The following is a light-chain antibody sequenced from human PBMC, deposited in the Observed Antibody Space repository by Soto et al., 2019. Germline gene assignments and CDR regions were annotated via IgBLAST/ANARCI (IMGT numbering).Light chain of an antibody. CDR2: DVN. J-gene: IGLJ2*01. Sequence: QSALTQPPSASGSPGQSVTITCTGTTSDLGIYNFVSWYQQQPGKAPKLIIYDVNRRPSGVPDRFSGSKSGNTASLTLSGLQAEDEADYYCSSYAGSNTLIFGGGTKVTVL. CDR1: TSDLGIYNF. CDR3: SSYAGSNTLI. V-gene: IGLV2-8*01.